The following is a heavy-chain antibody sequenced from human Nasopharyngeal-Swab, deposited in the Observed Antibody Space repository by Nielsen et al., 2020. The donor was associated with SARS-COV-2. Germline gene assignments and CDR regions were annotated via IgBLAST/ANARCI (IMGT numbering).Heavy chain of an antibody. Sequence: ASVKVSCKASGYTFTRYYMHWMRQAPGQGLEWMGIINPSGGGTTYAQKFQGRVTMTRDTSTSTVYMELSSLRSEDSAVYYCARDRMTVEGVTTCGNWGQGTLVTVST. CDR1: GYTFTRYY. CDR2: INPSGGGT. CDR3: ARDRMTVEGVTTCGN. D-gene: IGHD1-26*01. J-gene: IGHJ4*02. V-gene: IGHV1-46*01.